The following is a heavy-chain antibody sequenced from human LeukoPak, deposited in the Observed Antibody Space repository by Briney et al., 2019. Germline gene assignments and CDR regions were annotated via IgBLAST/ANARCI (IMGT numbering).Heavy chain of an antibody. CDR2: IIPIFGTA. CDR1: GGTFSSYA. CDR3: ARVGGQAACLDY. D-gene: IGHD2-15*01. V-gene: IGHV1-69*13. J-gene: IGHJ4*02. Sequence: ASVKVSCKASGGTFSSYAISWVRQAPGQGLEWMGGIIPIFGTANYAQKFQGRVTITADESTSTAYMELSSLRSEDTAVYYCARVGGQAACLDYWGQGTLVTVSS.